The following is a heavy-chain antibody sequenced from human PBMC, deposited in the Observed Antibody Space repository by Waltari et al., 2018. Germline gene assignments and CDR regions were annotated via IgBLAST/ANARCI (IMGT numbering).Heavy chain of an antibody. CDR2: FDPEDGET. V-gene: IGHV1-24*01. J-gene: IGHJ4*02. CDR3: ATPYISLSDSSGSYYFDY. D-gene: IGHD3-22*01. CDR1: GSTLTESS. Sequence: QVHLVQSGAEVKNPGASVKVSCKVSGSTLTESSMHWVRQAPGKGLEWMGGFDPEDGETIYAQKFQGRVTMTEDTSTDTAYMELSSLRSEDTAVYYCATPYISLSDSSGSYYFDYWGQGTLVTVSS.